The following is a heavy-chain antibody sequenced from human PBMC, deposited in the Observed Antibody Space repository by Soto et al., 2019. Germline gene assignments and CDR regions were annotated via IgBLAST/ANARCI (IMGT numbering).Heavy chain of an antibody. CDR2: ISWNSNTI. Sequence: GGSLRLSCAAPGVPFENYAMHWVRQAPGKGLAWVSGISWNSNTIAYADSVKGRFTISRDNAKNSLYLQMNSLRAEDTAVYYCARDIVVVVADTDYYYGMDGWGQGTTVTVSS. J-gene: IGHJ6*02. CDR1: GVPFENYA. CDR3: ARDIVVVVADTDYYYGMDG. D-gene: IGHD2-15*01. V-gene: IGHV3-9*01.